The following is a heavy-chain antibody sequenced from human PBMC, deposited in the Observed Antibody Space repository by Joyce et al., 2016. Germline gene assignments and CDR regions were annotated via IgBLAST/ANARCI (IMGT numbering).Heavy chain of an antibody. J-gene: IGHJ6*02. V-gene: IGHV3-74*01. CDR1: GFTLSSYW. Sequence: EVQLVESGGGLVQPGGSVRLSCTASGFTLSSYWMHWVRQVSGTGLVWVSDISSDQSITSYADSVKGRFTISRDNAKNTLYLHMNSLRTEDTAVYYCARTGGSYYDYYYYGLDVWGQGTTVIVSS. D-gene: IGHD1-26*01. CDR2: ISSDQSIT. CDR3: ARTGGSYYDYYYYGLDV.